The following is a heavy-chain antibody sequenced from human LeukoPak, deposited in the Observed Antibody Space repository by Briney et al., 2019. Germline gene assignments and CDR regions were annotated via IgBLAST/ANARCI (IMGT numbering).Heavy chain of an antibody. CDR2: INHSGST. Sequence: SETLSLTCAVYGGSFSGYYWSWIRQPPGKGLEWIGEINHSGSTNHNPSLKSRVTISVDTSKNQFSLKLSSVTAADTAVYYCARGGDDSSGYIDYWGQGTLVTVSS. CDR1: GGSFSGYY. CDR3: ARGGDDSSGYIDY. J-gene: IGHJ4*02. V-gene: IGHV4-34*01. D-gene: IGHD3-22*01.